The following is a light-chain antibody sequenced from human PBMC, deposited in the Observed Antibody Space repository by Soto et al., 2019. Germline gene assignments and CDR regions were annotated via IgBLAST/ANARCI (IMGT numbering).Light chain of an antibody. Sequence: EIVLTQSPATLSLSPGERATLSCRASQSINRYLAWYQQKPGQAPRLLIYYASNRAAGIPARFSGSGSGTDFTLTISSLQSEDFAVYYCQQYNNWPITFGQGTRLEIK. CDR1: QSINRY. CDR2: YAS. J-gene: IGKJ5*01. CDR3: QQYNNWPIT. V-gene: IGKV3-11*01.